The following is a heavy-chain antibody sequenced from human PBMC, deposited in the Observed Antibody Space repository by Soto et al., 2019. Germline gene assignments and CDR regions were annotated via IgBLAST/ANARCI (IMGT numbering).Heavy chain of an antibody. J-gene: IGHJ4*02. CDR1: GFTASSNY. V-gene: IGHV3-53*01. CDR2: IYSGGST. CDR3: ARGDTSYDY. Sequence: EVQLVESGGGLIQPGGSLRLSCTASGFTASSNYMSWVRQAPGKGLEWVSVIYSGGSTYYADSVKGRFTFSRDNSKNTLYLKMNSLRAEDTSVYYCARGDTSYDYWGQGTLVTVSS. D-gene: IGHD2-2*02.